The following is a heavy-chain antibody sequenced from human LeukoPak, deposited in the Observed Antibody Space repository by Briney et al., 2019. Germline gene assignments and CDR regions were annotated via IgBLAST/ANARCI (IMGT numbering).Heavy chain of an antibody. V-gene: IGHV3-33*01. Sequence: GGSLRLSCAASGFTFSSYGMHWVRQAPGKGLEWVAVIWYDGSNKYYADSVKGRFTISRDNSKNTLYLQMNSLRAEDTAVYYCARERDVVTDAFDIWGQGTMVTVSS. D-gene: IGHD4-23*01. CDR3: ARERDVVTDAFDI. CDR2: IWYDGSNK. J-gene: IGHJ3*02. CDR1: GFTFSSYG.